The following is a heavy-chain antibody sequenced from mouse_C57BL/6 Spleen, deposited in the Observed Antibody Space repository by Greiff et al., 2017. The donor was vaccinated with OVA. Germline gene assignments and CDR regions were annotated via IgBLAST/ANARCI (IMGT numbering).Heavy chain of an antibody. CDR3: VRHRSNYNYFDY. CDR2: IRSKSNNYAT. Sequence: VQLKQSGGGLVQPKGSLKLSCAASGFSFNTYAMNWVRQAPGKGLEWVARIRSKSNNYATYYADSVKDRFTISRDDSESMLYLQMNNLKTEDTAMYYCVRHRSNYNYFDYWGQGTTLTVSS. V-gene: IGHV10-1*01. D-gene: IGHD2-5*01. CDR1: GFSFNTYA. J-gene: IGHJ2*01.